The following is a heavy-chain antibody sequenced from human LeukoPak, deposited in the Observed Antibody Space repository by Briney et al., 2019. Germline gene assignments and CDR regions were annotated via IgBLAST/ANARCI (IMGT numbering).Heavy chain of an antibody. CDR3: ARGDSDDSGDFRTFEF. D-gene: IGHD4-17*01. Sequence: SVKVSCKVSGGTNYALSWVRQAPGQGLEWMGGIIPVLDVANSAQKFQGRVTFTADKSTNTAYMELSSLRSEDTAMYFCARGDSDDSGDFRTFEFWGQGTRVTVPS. J-gene: IGHJ4*02. V-gene: IGHV1-69*10. CDR1: GGTNYA. CDR2: IIPVLDVA.